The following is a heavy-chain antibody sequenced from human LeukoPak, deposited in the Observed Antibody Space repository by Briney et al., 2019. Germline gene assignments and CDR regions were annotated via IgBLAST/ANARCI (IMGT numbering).Heavy chain of an antibody. D-gene: IGHD3-22*01. CDR3: ARHFTYYYDSSGYPRDAFDV. J-gene: IGHJ3*01. CDR2: MYYSGSS. Sequence: SETLSLTCSVSGGSTSGYYWSWIRQSPGKGLVWIGYMYYSGSSNYNPSLKSRVTISIDMSTNQFSLKLSSVTAADTALYYCARHFTYYYDSSGYPRDAFDVWGQGTMVTVSS. CDR1: GGSTSGYY. V-gene: IGHV4-59*08.